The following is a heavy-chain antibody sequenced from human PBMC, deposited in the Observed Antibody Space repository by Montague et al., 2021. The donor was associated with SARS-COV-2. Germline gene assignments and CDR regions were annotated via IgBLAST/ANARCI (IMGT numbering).Heavy chain of an antibody. Sequence: SLRLSCAASGFTFSSYGMHWVRQAPGKGLEWVAVIWHDGSNKYYADSVKGRFTISRDNSKNTLYLQMNSLRAEDTAVYYCARESRVGHDYGDYGGSFDFGGQGTLVTVSS. J-gene: IGHJ4*02. CDR3: ARESRVGHDYGDYGGSFDF. CDR2: IWHDGSNK. V-gene: IGHV3-33*01. CDR1: GFTFSSYG. D-gene: IGHD4-17*01.